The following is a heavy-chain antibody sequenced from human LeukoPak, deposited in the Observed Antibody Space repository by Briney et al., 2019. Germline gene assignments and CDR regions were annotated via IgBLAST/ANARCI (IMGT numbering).Heavy chain of an antibody. D-gene: IGHD6-19*01. CDR1: GGSISTYY. J-gene: IGHJ4*02. V-gene: IGHV4-59*01. Sequence: SETLSLTCTVSGGSISTYYWSWIRQPPGKGLEWIGYIHDSGSTNYNPSLKSRVTISIDTSKNQFSLNLSSVTAADTAVYYCARSERYSSGWYFYFDYWGQGTLVTVSS. CDR2: IHDSGST. CDR3: ARSERYSSGWYFYFDY.